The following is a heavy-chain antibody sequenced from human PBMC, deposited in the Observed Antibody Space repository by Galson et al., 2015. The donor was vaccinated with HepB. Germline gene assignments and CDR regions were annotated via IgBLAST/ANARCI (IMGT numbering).Heavy chain of an antibody. Sequence: SVKVSCKGSGFTFIGYHIHWVRQAPGQGLEWLGRINPNGGATTYAQKFQGRVTLTRTASSKTAYMELTSLKPDDSACYYWARDLLPTNFGVCTLDYWGQGSLVTVSS. J-gene: IGHJ4*02. CDR3: ARDLLPTNFGVCTLDY. V-gene: IGHV1-2*06. D-gene: IGHD3-3*01. CDR1: GFTFIGYH. CDR2: INPNGGAT.